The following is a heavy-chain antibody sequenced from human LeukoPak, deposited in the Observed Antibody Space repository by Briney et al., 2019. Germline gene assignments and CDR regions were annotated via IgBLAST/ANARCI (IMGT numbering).Heavy chain of an antibody. D-gene: IGHD3-3*01. CDR1: GASISSYY. CDR3: ARDQTIFGVRGGMDV. J-gene: IGHJ6*02. V-gene: IGHV4-59*01. Sequence: SETLSLTCTVSGASISSYYWSWIRQPPGKGLEWIGYIYYSGSTNYNPSLKSRVTISVDTSKNQFSLKLSSVTAADTAVYYCARDQTIFGVRGGMDVWGQGTTVTVSS. CDR2: IYYSGST.